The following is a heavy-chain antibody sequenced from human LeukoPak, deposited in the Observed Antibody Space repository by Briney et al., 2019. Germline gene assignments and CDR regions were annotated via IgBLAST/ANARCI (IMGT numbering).Heavy chain of an antibody. V-gene: IGHV3-30-3*01. D-gene: IGHD3/OR15-3a*01. CDR1: GFTFSSYA. CDR3: ARDGLVVSFDY. CDR2: ISYDGSNK. J-gene: IGHJ4*02. Sequence: GGSLRLSCAASGFTFSSYAMHWVRQAPGKGLEWVAVISYDGSNKYYADSVKGRFTISRDNSKNTLYLQVNSLRAEDTAVYYCARDGLVVSFDYWGQGTLVTVSS.